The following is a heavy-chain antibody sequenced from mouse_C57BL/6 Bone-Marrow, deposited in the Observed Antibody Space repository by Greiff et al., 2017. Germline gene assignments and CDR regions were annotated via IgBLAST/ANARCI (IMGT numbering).Heavy chain of an antibody. V-gene: IGHV14-4*01. D-gene: IGHD1-1*01. Sequence: VHVKQSGAELVRPGASVKLSCTASGFNIKDDYMHWVKQRPEQGLEWIGWIDPENGDTEYASKFQGKATITADTSSNTAYLQLSSLTSEDTAVYYCTTCVYYSYYAMDYWGQGTSVTVSS. J-gene: IGHJ4*01. CDR2: IDPENGDT. CDR3: TTCVYYSYYAMDY. CDR1: GFNIKDDY.